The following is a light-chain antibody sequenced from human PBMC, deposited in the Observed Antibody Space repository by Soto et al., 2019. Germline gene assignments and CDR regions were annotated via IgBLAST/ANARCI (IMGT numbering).Light chain of an antibody. J-gene: IGKJ1*01. CDR3: QQYYTTPVT. CDR2: WAS. Sequence: DIVMTQSPDSLAVSLGERATINCKSSQTVLHGSNYLAWYQQKPGQPPKLLIYWASTRESGVPDRFSGSGSGTDLTLTISSLQAEDVAVYYCQQYYTTPVTVGQGTNVEIK. V-gene: IGKV4-1*01. CDR1: QTVLHGSNY.